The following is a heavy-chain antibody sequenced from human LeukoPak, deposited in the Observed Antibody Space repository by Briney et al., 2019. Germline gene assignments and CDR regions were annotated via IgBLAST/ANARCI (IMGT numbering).Heavy chain of an antibody. Sequence: GSLRLSCAASGFTFSNYAMTWVRQPPGKGLEWIGEMYQNGKTNYNPSLKSRVTISVDTSKNQFSLKLSSVTAADTAVYYCARRAAFVAARHFDYWGQGTLVTVSS. CDR3: ARRAAFVAARHFDY. J-gene: IGHJ4*02. CDR2: MYQNGKT. V-gene: IGHV4-34*01. D-gene: IGHD6-6*01. CDR1: GFTFSNYA.